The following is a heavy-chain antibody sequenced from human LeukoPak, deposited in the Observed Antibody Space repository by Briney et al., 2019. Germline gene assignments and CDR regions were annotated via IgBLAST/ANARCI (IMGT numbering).Heavy chain of an antibody. CDR2: ISGNSGNI. D-gene: IGHD3-22*01. CDR1: GFTFEDYS. Sequence: GGSLRLSCAASGFTFEDYSMHRVRQAPGKGLEWVSGISGNSGNIGYADSVKGRFTISRDNAKNSLYLQMDSLRAEDTAFYYCGKASSGYYSAILHWGQGTLVTVSS. V-gene: IGHV3-9*01. J-gene: IGHJ4*02. CDR3: GKASSGYYSAILH.